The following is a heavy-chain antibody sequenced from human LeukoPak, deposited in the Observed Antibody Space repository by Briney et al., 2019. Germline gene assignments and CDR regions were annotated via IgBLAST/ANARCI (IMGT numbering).Heavy chain of an antibody. CDR2: ISGSGGST. CDR1: GFTFSSYA. D-gene: IGHD2-15*01. J-gene: IGHJ5*02. Sequence: GGSPRLSCAASGFTFSSYAMSWVRQAPGKGLEWVSAISGSGGSTYYADSVKGRFTISRDNSKNTLYLQMNSLRAEDTAVYYCAKGRCSGGSCSRFDPWGQGTLVTVSS. CDR3: AKGRCSGGSCSRFDP. V-gene: IGHV3-23*01.